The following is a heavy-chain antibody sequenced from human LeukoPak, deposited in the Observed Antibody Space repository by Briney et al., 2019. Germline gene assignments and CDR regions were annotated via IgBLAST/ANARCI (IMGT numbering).Heavy chain of an antibody. CDR2: IYPSDSDA. V-gene: IGHV5-51*01. D-gene: IGHD3-9*01. J-gene: IGHJ4*02. Sequence: KGGESLKISCKASGYRFTSYWIGWVRQMPGKGLEWVGIIYPSDSDARYSPSFQGQVTISADKSINTAYLQWSSLKASDTAMYYCARRNYDILTGYYNDDFDYWGQGTLVIVS. CDR1: GYRFTSYW. CDR3: ARRNYDILTGYYNDDFDY.